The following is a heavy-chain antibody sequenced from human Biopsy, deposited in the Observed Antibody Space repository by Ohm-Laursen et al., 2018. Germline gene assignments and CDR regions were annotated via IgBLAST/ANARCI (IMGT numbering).Heavy chain of an antibody. CDR1: GFPVSDYC. J-gene: IGHJ4*02. Sequence: SLRLSCTASGFPVSDYCMSWIRQAPGRGLEWVSDINSSGSTKYHAESVKGRFTISRDNAMNSVYLQMNSLRGEDTAVYYCVRAVGIAAAPIDYWGQGTLVTVSS. CDR3: VRAVGIAAAPIDY. CDR2: INSSGSTK. D-gene: IGHD2-15*01. V-gene: IGHV3-11*01.